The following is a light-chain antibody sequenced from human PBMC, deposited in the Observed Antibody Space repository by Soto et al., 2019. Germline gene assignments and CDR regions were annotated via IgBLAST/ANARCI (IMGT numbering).Light chain of an antibody. V-gene: IGKV1-5*03. CDR3: QQYITYPYA. Sequence: DIQMTQSPSTLSASVGDRVTITCRASQSTSTWLARYQQRPGKTHKLLISEASKLESGVPSRFRGSSSGTEFTRTISSLQPNDFATYYCQQYITYPYAFGQGTKVEIK. J-gene: IGKJ1*01. CDR2: EAS. CDR1: QSTSTW.